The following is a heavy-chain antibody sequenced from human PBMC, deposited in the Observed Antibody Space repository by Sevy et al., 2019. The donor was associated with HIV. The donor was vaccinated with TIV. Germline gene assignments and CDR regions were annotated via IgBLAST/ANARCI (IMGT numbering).Heavy chain of an antibody. D-gene: IGHD3-16*01. V-gene: IGHV3-7*01. CDR3: ARDGVMGSY. Sequence: GGSLRLSCAASGFTFSSYWMSWVRQAPGKGLEWVANIKQDGSEKNYVDPVKGRFTISRDNAKNSLYLQMNSLRADDTAVYYCARDGVMGSYWGQGTLVTVSS. J-gene: IGHJ4*02. CDR2: IKQDGSEK. CDR1: GFTFSSYW.